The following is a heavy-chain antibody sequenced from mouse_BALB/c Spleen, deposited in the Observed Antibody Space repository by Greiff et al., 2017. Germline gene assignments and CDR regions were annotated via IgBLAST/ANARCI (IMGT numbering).Heavy chain of an antibody. CDR1: GYSITSDYA. D-gene: IGHD2-1*01. J-gene: IGHJ4*01. Sequence: EVKLMESGPGLVKPSQSLSLTCTVTGYSITSDYAWNWIRQFPGNKLEWMGYISYSGSTSYNPSLKSRISITRDTSKNQFFLQLNSVTTEDTATYYCARSYGNYRGSMDYWGQGTSVTVSS. V-gene: IGHV3-2*02. CDR3: ARSYGNYRGSMDY. CDR2: ISYSGST.